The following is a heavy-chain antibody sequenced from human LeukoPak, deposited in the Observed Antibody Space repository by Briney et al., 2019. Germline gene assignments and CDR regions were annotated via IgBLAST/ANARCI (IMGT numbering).Heavy chain of an antibody. CDR3: ARHGGSGMGADYFDY. CDR1: GGSISSSSYY. Sequence: SETLSLTCTVSGGSISSSSYYWGWIRQPPGKGLEWIGSIYYSGSTYYNPSLKGRVTISVDTSKNQFSLKLSSVTAADTAVYYCARHGGSGMGADYFDYWGQGTLVTVSS. CDR2: IYYSGST. J-gene: IGHJ4*02. V-gene: IGHV4-39*01. D-gene: IGHD1-26*01.